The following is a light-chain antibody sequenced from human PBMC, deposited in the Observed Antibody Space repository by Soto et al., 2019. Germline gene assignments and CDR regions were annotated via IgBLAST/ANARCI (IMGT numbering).Light chain of an antibody. J-gene: IGLJ2*01. CDR1: SSNIGSHY. CDR3: AAWDDSLRGPI. V-gene: IGLV1-47*01. Sequence: QSVVTQPPSASGTPGQRVTISCSGSSSNIGSHYVYWYQQLPGTAPKLLIYRNNQRPSGVPDRFSGSKSGTSASLAISGLRSEDEADYYCAAWDDSLRGPIFGGGTKLTVL. CDR2: RNN.